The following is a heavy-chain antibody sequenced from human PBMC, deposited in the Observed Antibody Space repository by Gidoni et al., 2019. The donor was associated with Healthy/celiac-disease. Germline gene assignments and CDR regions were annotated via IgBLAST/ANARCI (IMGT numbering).Heavy chain of an antibody. CDR2: ISYDGSNK. J-gene: IGHJ6*03. Sequence: QVQLVESGVGVVQPGRSLRLSCAASGFTFSSYAMHWVRQAPGNGLEWVAVISYDGSNKYYADSVKGRFTISRENSKNTLYLQMNSLRAEDTAVYYGARDLDGDYYYYMDVWGKGTTVTVSS. D-gene: IGHD1-1*01. V-gene: IGHV3-30-3*01. CDR1: GFTFSSYA. CDR3: ARDLDGDYYYYMDV.